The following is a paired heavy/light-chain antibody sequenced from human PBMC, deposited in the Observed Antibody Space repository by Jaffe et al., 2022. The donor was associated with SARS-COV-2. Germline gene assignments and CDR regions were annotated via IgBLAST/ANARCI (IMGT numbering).Light chain of an antibody. CDR1: QDISKY. Sequence: DIQMTQSPSSLSASVGDRVTITCRASQDISKYLAWYQQKAGKVPKLLIYAGSALQSGVPSRFSGSGSGTDFTLTISSLQPEDVATYYCQKYNSAPWTFGQGTKVEIK. V-gene: IGKV1-27*01. CDR3: QKYNSAPWT. CDR2: AGS. J-gene: IGKJ1*01.
Heavy chain of an antibody. CDR1: GYSPTNFW. V-gene: IGHV5-51*01. J-gene: IGHJ4*02. D-gene: IGHD2-8*01. CDR2: IYPGDSGA. CDR3: ATSSVCTSGACYTGLFY. Sequence: EVQLVQSGAEVKKPGESLKISCKGSGYSPTNFWIGWVRQLPGKGLEWMGIIYPGDSGARYSPSFQGQVTISADKSITTAYLQWSSLKASDSAVYYCATSSVCTSGACYTGLFYWGQGTLVNVSS.